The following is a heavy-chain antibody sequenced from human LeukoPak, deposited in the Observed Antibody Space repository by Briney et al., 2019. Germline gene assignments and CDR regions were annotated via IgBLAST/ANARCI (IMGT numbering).Heavy chain of an antibody. D-gene: IGHD6-19*01. J-gene: IGHJ4*02. CDR3: ARETLRIAVIDY. CDR2: ISSSGSTI. V-gene: IGHV3-11*01. CDR1: GFTFSDYY. Sequence: GGTLRLSCAASGFTFSDYYMSWIRQAPGKGVEGVSYISSSGSTIYYAASVKGRFTISRDNAKNPLYLQMNSLRAEDTAVYYCARETLRIAVIDYWGQGTLVTVSS.